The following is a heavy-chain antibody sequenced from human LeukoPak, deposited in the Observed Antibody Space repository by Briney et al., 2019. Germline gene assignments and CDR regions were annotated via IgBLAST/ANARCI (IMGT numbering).Heavy chain of an antibody. CDR1: GFTFSSYE. CDR2: ISSSGSTI. V-gene: IGHV3-48*03. J-gene: IGHJ6*04. D-gene: IGHD3-10*01. Sequence: GGSLRLSCVASGFTFSSYEMNWVRQAPGKGLEWVSHISSSGSTIYYADSVKGRFTISRDNAKNSLYLQMNSLRAEDTAVYYCARDGVQPVLLWFGELLVDYYYGMDVWVKATTVTVSS. CDR3: ARDGVQPVLLWFGELLVDYYYGMDV.